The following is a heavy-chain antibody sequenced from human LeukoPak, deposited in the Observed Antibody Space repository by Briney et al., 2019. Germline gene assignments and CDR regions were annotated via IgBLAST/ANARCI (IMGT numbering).Heavy chain of an antibody. CDR3: AKDYNRGLPDY. CDR2: ISDGGSKG. CDR1: GFSFNSHG. Sequence: PGGSLRLSCAASGFSFNSHGMHWVRQAPDKGLEWVAVISDGGSKGYYADSVKGRFTISRENSKNVLYLQMSSLRAEDTAVYYCAKDYNRGLPDYWGQGTLVIVPS. V-gene: IGHV3-30*18. J-gene: IGHJ4*02. D-gene: IGHD2-21*01.